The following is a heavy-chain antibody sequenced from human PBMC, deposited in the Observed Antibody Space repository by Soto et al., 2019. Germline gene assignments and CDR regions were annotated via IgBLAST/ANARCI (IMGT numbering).Heavy chain of an antibody. V-gene: IGHV4-59*01. J-gene: IGHJ5*02. Sequence: SETLSLTCTVSGGSISSYYWSWIRQPPGKGLEWIGYIYYSGSTNYNPSLKSRVTISVDTSKNQFSLKLSSVTAADTAVYYCARAENYYDFWSGSRNWFDPWGQGTLVTVPQ. CDR2: IYYSGST. CDR1: GGSISSYY. D-gene: IGHD3-3*01. CDR3: ARAENYYDFWSGSRNWFDP.